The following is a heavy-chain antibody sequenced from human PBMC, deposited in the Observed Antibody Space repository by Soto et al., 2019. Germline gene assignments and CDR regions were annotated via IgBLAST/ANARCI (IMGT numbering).Heavy chain of an antibody. CDR1: GGSISSYY. Sequence: SETLSLTCTVSGGSISSYYWSWIRQPPGKGLEWIGYIYYSGSTNYNPSLKSRVTISVDTSKNQFSLKLSSVTAADTAVYYCARLIPGPPSALRGFDPWGQGTLVTVSS. J-gene: IGHJ5*02. V-gene: IGHV4-59*08. D-gene: IGHD2-21*01. CDR2: IYYSGST. CDR3: ARLIPGPPSALRGFDP.